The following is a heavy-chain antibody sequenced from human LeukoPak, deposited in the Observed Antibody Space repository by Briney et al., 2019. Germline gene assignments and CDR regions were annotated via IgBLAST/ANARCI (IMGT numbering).Heavy chain of an antibody. CDR1: GDSISSHY. Sequence: SETLSLTCTVSGDSISSHYWSWIRQSPGKGLEWIGYVHYSGGATYNPSLKSRVTISVATSKTQFSLKLSSVTAADTAVYYCAREYCTTTCYFDYWGQGMLATVSS. CDR2: VHYSGGA. D-gene: IGHD2-8*01. V-gene: IGHV4-59*11. J-gene: IGHJ4*02. CDR3: AREYCTTTCYFDY.